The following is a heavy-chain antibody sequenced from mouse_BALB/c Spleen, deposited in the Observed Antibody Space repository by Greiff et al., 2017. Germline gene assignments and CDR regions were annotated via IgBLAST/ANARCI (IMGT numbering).Heavy chain of an antibody. V-gene: IGHV5-17*02. CDR1: GFTFSSFG. Sequence: EVKLMESGGGLVQPGGSRKLSCAASGFTFSSFGMHWVRQAPEKGLEWVAYISSGSSTIYYADTVKGRFTISRDNPKNTLFLQMTSLRSEDTAMYYCARSSYGKGGYAMDYWGQGTSVTVSS. CDR3: ARSSYGKGGYAMDY. D-gene: IGHD2-1*01. CDR2: ISSGSSTI. J-gene: IGHJ4*01.